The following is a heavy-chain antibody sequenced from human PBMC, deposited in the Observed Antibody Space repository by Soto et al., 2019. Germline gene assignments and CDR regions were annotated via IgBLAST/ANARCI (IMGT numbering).Heavy chain of an antibody. CDR2: ISYEGNTK. J-gene: IGHJ6*02. Sequence: RLSCAASGLTFSLSALHWVRQAPGKGLDWLAVISYEGNTKFYADSVRGRFTISRDNSNDTVYLQMNSLRPEDTALYFCARDNSVRGGFSSDMDVWGQGTTVTVSS. V-gene: IGHV3-30-3*01. CDR3: ARDNSVRGGFSSDMDV. D-gene: IGHD3-16*01. CDR1: GLTFSLSA.